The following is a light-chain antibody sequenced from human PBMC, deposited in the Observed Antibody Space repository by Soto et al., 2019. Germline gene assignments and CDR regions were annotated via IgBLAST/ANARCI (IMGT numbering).Light chain of an antibody. CDR3: TSYAGTYSFFYV. J-gene: IGLJ1*01. Sequence: QSALTQPPSASGSPGQSATISCTGTSSDVCAYNYVSWYQQLPGKAPKLIIYEVSKRPSGVPDRFSGSKSGNTASLTVSGLQAEDEADYYCTSYAGTYSFFYVFGTGTKVTVL. CDR2: EVS. V-gene: IGLV2-8*01. CDR1: SSDVCAYNY.